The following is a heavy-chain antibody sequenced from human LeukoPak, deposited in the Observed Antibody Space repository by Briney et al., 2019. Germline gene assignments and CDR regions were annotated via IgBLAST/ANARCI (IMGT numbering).Heavy chain of an antibody. CDR3: ARDLSGGRGYFGIDV. CDR1: GFIFSNCW. J-gene: IGHJ6*02. V-gene: IGHV3-7*01. D-gene: IGHD3-9*01. CDR2: IKEDGSEM. Sequence: GGSLRLSCPASGFIFSNCWMSWVRQAPGKGLEWVANIKEDGSEMYYVDSVKGRFTISRDNAKNSLYLQVNSLRAEDTAVYYCARDLSGGRGYFGIDVWGQGTTVTVSS.